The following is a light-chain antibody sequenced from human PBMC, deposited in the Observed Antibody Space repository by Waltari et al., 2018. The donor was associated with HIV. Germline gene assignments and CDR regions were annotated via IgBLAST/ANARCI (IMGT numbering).Light chain of an antibody. CDR1: AFTKKY. J-gene: IGLJ2*01. CDR3: YSTDSAGTLVV. V-gene: IGLV3-10*01. Sequence: SYELTQPPPESVSPGQTAKITCFGVAFTKKYGYWFQEKSGQAPLLVIYEDRKRPAGIPWRFSGSTSGDTTTLTSRGAQVDDEGDYDCYSTDSAGTLVVFGGGTKLTVL. CDR2: EDR.